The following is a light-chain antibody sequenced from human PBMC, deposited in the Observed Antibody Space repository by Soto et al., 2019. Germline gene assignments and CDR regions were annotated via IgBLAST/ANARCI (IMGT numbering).Light chain of an antibody. CDR1: RSVSSY. J-gene: IGKJ4*01. V-gene: IGKV3-11*01. CDR3: QQRSNWPPFT. CDR2: DAS. Sequence: EIVLTQSPATLSLSPGERATLSCRASRSVSSYLAWYQQKPGQAPRLLIYDASNRATGIPARFSGSGSGTDFTLTISSLEPEDFAVYYCQQRSNWPPFTFGGGTKVDIK.